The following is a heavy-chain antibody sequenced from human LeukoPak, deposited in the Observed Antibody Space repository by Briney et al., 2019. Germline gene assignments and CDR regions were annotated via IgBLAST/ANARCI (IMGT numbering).Heavy chain of an antibody. J-gene: IGHJ5*02. CDR2: ISSASNTI. D-gene: IGHD3-10*01. V-gene: IGHV3-48*01. Sequence: PGESLRLSCAASGFTFSSYSMNWVRQAPGKGLEWISYISSASNTIYYADSVKGRFTISRDNDKNSVYLQMNSLRAEDTAMYYCARDGWFGDYNWFDPWGQGTLVTVSS. CDR3: ARDGWFGDYNWFDP. CDR1: GFTFSSYS.